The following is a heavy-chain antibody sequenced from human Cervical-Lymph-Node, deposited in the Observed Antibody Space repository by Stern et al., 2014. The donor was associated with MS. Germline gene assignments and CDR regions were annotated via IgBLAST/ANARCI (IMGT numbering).Heavy chain of an antibody. Sequence: EVQLVQSGAEVKKPGESLKIPCKGSGYSFTSYWIGWVRQMPGKGLEWVGIIYPGDSDPRYSPSFQGQVTISADKSISTAYLQWSSLKASDTAMYYCARGRSIPSYYYYGMDVWGQGTTVTVSS. V-gene: IGHV5-51*01. CDR2: IYPGDSDP. CDR3: ARGRSIPSYYYYGMDV. D-gene: IGHD1-26*01. CDR1: GYSFTSYW. J-gene: IGHJ6*02.